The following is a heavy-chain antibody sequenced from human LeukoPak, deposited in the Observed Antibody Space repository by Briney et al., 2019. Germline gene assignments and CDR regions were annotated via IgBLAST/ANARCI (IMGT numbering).Heavy chain of an antibody. J-gene: IGHJ5*02. V-gene: IGHV1-18*01. CDR3: ARVALGVPAAIGWFDP. Sequence: ASVKVSCKASGYTFTSYGISWVRQAPGQGLEWMGWISAYNGNTNHAQKLQGRVTMTTDTSTSTAYMELRSLRSDDTAVYYCARVALGVPAAIGWFDPWGQGTLVTVSS. CDR1: GYTFTSYG. CDR2: ISAYNGNT. D-gene: IGHD2-2*01.